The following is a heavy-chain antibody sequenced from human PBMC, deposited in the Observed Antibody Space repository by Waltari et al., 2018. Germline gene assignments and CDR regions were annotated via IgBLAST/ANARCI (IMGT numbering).Heavy chain of an antibody. V-gene: IGHV4-34*01. J-gene: IGHJ6*02. CDR2: VNYYGRT. CDR1: GGSFSVYY. D-gene: IGHD6-13*01. CDR3: AGVAPIVPYYGLNV. Sequence: QVQLQQWGAGLLRPPETLSLTCAVYGGSFSVYYWSWIRQPPGKGLEWIGEVNYYGRTNYNPSLKSRVTISVDRSKKQFSLKVTSVTAADTALYFCAGVAPIVPYYGLNVWGQGTTVAVSS.